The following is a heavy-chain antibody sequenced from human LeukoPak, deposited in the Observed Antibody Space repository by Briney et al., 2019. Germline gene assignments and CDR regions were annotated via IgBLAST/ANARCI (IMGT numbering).Heavy chain of an antibody. Sequence: ASVKVCCKASGYSFTSYGISWVRQAPGQGLEWMGWISVHNGNTHYAQKLQGRVTMTTDTSTSTAYMELRSLRSDDTAVYYCARVRGSYGDTANYWGQGTLVTVSS. D-gene: IGHD4-17*01. CDR1: GYSFTSYG. J-gene: IGHJ4*02. V-gene: IGHV1-18*04. CDR3: ARVRGSYGDTANY. CDR2: ISVHNGNT.